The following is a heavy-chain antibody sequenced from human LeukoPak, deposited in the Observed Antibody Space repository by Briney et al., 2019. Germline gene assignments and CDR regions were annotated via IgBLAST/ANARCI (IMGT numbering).Heavy chain of an antibody. CDR3: ARDYARAVEY. J-gene: IGHJ4*02. D-gene: IGHD2-2*01. V-gene: IGHV3-74*01. Sequence: GGSLRLSCTASGFTFNSYWMQWFRQDPGKGLVWVSCISTDGSTTRYADSVKGRFTISRDNAKSTLYLQMNSLRAEDTAVYYSARDYARAVEYWGQGTLATVSS. CDR1: GFTFNSYW. CDR2: ISTDGSTT.